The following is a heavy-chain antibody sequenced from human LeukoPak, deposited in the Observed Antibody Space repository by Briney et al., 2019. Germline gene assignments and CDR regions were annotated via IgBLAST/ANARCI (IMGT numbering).Heavy chain of an antibody. J-gene: IGHJ6*03. CDR3: ARGVAGSSWSSHYYYYYMDV. CDR2: IYYSGST. V-gene: IGHV4-4*07. Sequence: PSETLSLTCTVSGGSISSYYWSWIRQPAGKGLEWIGRIYYSGSTYYNPSLKSRVTVSVDTSKNQFSLKLSSVTAADTAVYYCARGVAGSSWSSHYYYYYMDVWGKGTTVTISS. D-gene: IGHD6-13*01. CDR1: GGSISSYY.